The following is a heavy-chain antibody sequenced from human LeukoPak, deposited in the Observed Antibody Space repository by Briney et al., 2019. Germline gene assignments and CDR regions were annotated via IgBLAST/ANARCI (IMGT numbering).Heavy chain of an antibody. V-gene: IGHV4-34*01. CDR1: GGSFSGYY. J-gene: IGHJ6*02. D-gene: IGHD3-16*01. Sequence: PSETLSLTCAVYGGSFSGYYWSWIRQPPGKGLEWIGEINHSGSTNYNPSLKSRVTISVDTSKNQFSLKLSSVTAADTAVYYCARDWAKNYYYGMDVWGQGTTVTVSS. CDR2: INHSGST. CDR3: ARDWAKNYYYGMDV.